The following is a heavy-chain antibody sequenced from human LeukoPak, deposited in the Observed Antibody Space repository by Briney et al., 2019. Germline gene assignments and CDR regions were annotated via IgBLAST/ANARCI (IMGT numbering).Heavy chain of an antibody. CDR2: ISSSSTYI. D-gene: IGHD2-8*01. Sequence: GGSLRLSCAASGFTFSSNTMNWVRQAPGKGLEWVSSISSSSTYIYHADSVKGRFTVSRDNAKKSLCLQMNSLRDEDTAVYYCARGSRDCSNGVCYAFDIWGQGTVVTVSS. CDR1: GFTFSSNT. J-gene: IGHJ3*02. V-gene: IGHV3-21*01. CDR3: ARGSRDCSNGVCYAFDI.